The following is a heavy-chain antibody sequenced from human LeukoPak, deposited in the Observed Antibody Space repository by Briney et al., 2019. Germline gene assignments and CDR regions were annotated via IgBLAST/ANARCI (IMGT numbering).Heavy chain of an antibody. D-gene: IGHD5-12*01. CDR3: AGPLSPNTYSPDAFDI. V-gene: IGHV1-2*02. CDR2: INPNSGGT. CDR1: GYTFTGYY. J-gene: IGHJ3*02. Sequence: GASVKVSCKASGYTFTGYYMHWVRQAPGQGLEWMGWINPNSGGTNYAQKFQGRVTMTRDTSISTAYMELSRLRSDDTAVYYCAGPLSPNTYSPDAFDIWGQGTMVTVSS.